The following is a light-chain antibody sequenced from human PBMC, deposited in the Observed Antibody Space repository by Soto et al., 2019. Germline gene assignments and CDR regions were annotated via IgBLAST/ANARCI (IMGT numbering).Light chain of an antibody. CDR3: SSYTGSSINTVV. CDR2: EVS. CDR1: SSDVGKYNY. J-gene: IGLJ2*01. Sequence: QLVLTQPASVSGSPGQSITISCTGTSSDVGKYNYVSWYQQHPAKAPKLMIFEVSNRPSGVSNRFSGSKSGNTASLTTSGLQAEDEAEYYCSSYTGSSINTVVFGGGTKLTVL. V-gene: IGLV2-14*01.